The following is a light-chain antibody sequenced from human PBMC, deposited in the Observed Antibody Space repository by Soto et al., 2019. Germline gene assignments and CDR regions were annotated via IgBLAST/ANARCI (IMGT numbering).Light chain of an antibody. J-gene: IGKJ1*01. CDR2: GAS. Sequence: EIVLTQSPGTLSLAPGQRATLSSIASQSVSSSYLAWYQQKPGQAPRLLIYGASSRATGIPDRFSGSGSGTDFTLTISRLEPEDFAVYYCQQYGSSPRTFGQGTKVDIK. V-gene: IGKV3-20*01. CDR3: QQYGSSPRT. CDR1: QSVSSSY.